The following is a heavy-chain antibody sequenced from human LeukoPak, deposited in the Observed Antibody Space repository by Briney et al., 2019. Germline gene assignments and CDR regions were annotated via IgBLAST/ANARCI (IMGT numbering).Heavy chain of an antibody. Sequence: ASVKVSCKASGYTFIPYALHWVRQAPGQGLEWTGWINTGNGDTKYSQKFQGRVTITRDTSASTAYVEVSSLRSEDTAVYYCARDGVGATRPDYFDYWGQGTLVTVSS. J-gene: IGHJ4*02. CDR3: ARDGVGATRPDYFDY. V-gene: IGHV1-3*04. D-gene: IGHD1-26*01. CDR1: GYTFIPYA. CDR2: INTGNGDT.